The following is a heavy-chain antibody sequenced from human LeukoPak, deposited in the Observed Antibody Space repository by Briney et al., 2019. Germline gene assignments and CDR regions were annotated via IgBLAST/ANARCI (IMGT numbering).Heavy chain of an antibody. D-gene: IGHD2-8*01. CDR1: GFTFSSYA. Sequence: GGSLRLSCAASGFTFSSYAMSWVRQAPGKGLEWVSAISGSGGSTYYADSVKGRFTISRDNSKNTPYLQMNSLRAEDTAVYYCARDAKGYCANGVCADWGQGTLVIVSS. J-gene: IGHJ4*02. V-gene: IGHV3-23*01. CDR3: ARDAKGYCANGVCAD. CDR2: ISGSGGST.